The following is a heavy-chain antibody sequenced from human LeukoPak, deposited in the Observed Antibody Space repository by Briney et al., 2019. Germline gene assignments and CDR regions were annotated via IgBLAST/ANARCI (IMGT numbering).Heavy chain of an antibody. J-gene: IGHJ6*03. V-gene: IGHV4-4*07. CDR3: ASPPGHVWGRRRGYYYMDV. Sequence: PSETLSLTCSVSGGSISSYYWSWIRQPAGKGLEWIGRIYTSGSTNYNPSLKSRVTMSVDTSKNQFSLKLSSVTAADTAVYYCASPPGHVWGRRRGYYYMDVWGKGTTVTVSS. D-gene: IGHD3-16*01. CDR1: GGSISSYY. CDR2: IYTSGST.